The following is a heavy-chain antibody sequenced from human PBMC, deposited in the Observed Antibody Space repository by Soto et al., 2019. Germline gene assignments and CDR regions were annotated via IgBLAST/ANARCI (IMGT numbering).Heavy chain of an antibody. CDR2: IYPGDSDT. J-gene: IGHJ6*03. V-gene: IGHV5-51*01. CDR3: ARENYYGSGSRMNRDYYYMDV. D-gene: IGHD3-10*01. CDR1: GYSFTSYW. Sequence: PGESLKISCKGSGYSFTSYWIGWVRQMPGKGLEWMGIIYPGDSDTRYSPSFQGQVTISADKSISTAYLQWSSLKASDTAMYYCARENYYGSGSRMNRDYYYMDVWGKGTTVTVSS.